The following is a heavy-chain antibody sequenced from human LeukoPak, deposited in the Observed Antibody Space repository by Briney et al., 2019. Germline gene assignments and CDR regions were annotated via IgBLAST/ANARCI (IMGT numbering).Heavy chain of an antibody. V-gene: IGHV4-28*03. CDR3: ARESTVTKGFDY. J-gene: IGHJ4*02. Sequence: SETLSLTCAVSGYSISSSNWWGWIRQPPGKGLEWIGYIYYSGSTYYNPSLKSRATMSVDTSKNQFSLKLSSVTAVDTAVYYCARESTVTKGFDYWGQGTLVTVSS. CDR1: GYSISSSNW. CDR2: IYYSGST. D-gene: IGHD4-17*01.